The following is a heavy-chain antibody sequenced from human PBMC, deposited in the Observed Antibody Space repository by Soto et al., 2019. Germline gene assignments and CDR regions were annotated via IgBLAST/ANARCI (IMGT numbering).Heavy chain of an antibody. CDR3: ARELSNSPDYFDY. Sequence: PSETLSLTCTVSGGSISSDDYYWSWIRQPPGKGLEWIGYIYYSGRTAYNPSPKSRLIISIDTSKNQFSLNLNSVRGADTAVYYCARELSNSPDYFDYWGQGTLVTVSS. J-gene: IGHJ4*02. V-gene: IGHV4-30-4*01. D-gene: IGHD6-6*01. CDR1: GGSISSDDYY. CDR2: IYYSGRT.